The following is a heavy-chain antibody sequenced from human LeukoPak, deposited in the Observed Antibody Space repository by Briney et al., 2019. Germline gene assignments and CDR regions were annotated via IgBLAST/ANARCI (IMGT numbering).Heavy chain of an antibody. V-gene: IGHV4-59*08. CDR1: GGSISSYY. J-gene: IGHJ6*03. CDR2: IYYSGST. D-gene: IGHD3-22*01. Sequence: SETLSLTCTVSGGSISSYYWSWLRQPPGKGLEWVGYIYYSGSTNYNPSLKSRVTISVDTSKNQFSLKLSSVTAADTAVYYCARTPTYYYDSSGYYVNYYYMDVWGKGTTVTVSS. CDR3: ARTPTYYYDSSGYYVNYYYMDV.